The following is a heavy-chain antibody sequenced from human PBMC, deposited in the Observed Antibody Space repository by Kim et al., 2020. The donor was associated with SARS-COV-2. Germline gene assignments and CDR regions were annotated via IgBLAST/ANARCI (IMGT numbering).Heavy chain of an antibody. Sequence: GGSLRLSCAASGFTFSSYAMSWVRQAPGKGLEWVSVIYSGGSSTYYADSVKGRFTISRDNSKNTLYLQMNSLRAEDTAVYYCAKVGDRYYGSGSYYFDY. J-gene: IGHJ4*01. CDR3: AKVGDRYYGSGSYYFDY. CDR1: GFTFSSYA. D-gene: IGHD3-10*01. CDR2: IYSGGSST. V-gene: IGHV3-23*03.